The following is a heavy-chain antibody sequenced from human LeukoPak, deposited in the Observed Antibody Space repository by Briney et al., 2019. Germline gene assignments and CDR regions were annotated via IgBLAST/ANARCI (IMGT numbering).Heavy chain of an antibody. CDR1: GYPFTPYW. V-gene: IGHV5-51*01. CDR3: ARRGGGGSSASAKAFDY. J-gene: IGHJ4*02. D-gene: IGHD2-15*01. Sequence: GESLKIACKGSGYPFTPYWIAWVRPIPGKGLEWMGIIYPGESDARYCPSFHGQVTSSVDESISTAYLQWSGLKVSGTAIYYCARRGGGGSSASAKAFDYGGQGTLVTVSS. CDR2: IYPGESDA.